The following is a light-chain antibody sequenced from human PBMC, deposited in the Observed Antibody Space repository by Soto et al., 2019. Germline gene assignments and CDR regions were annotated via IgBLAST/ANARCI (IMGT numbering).Light chain of an antibody. CDR3: QQRSNWPLT. V-gene: IGKV3-11*01. CDR1: QSVISS. J-gene: IGKJ4*01. Sequence: EIVLTQSPATLSLSPGERATLSCRASQSVISSLAWYQQKPGQAPRLLIHDASNRATGVPGRFSGSGSGTDFTLTISSLEPEDFAVYYCQQRSNWPLTFGGGTNVEIK. CDR2: DAS.